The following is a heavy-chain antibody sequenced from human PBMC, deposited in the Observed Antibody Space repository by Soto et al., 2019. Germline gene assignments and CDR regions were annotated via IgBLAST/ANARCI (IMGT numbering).Heavy chain of an antibody. CDR3: AKGFGSTWSYFDY. CDR1: GFTVSSSY. V-gene: IGHV3-66*01. Sequence: SGFTVSSSYMSWVRQARGKGLEWVSVIYSGGSTYYADSVKGRFTISRDNSKNTLYLQMNSLRAEDTAVYYCAKGFGSTWSYFDYWGQGALVTVSS. J-gene: IGHJ4*02. D-gene: IGHD6-13*01. CDR2: IYSGGST.